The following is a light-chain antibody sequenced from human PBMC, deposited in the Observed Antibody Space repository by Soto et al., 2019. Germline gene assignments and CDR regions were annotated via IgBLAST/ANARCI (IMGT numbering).Light chain of an antibody. CDR1: QSISTY. V-gene: IGKV1-39*01. CDR3: QQTGSSFRT. J-gene: IGKJ1*01. CDR2: ATS. Sequence: DLQMTQSPSSLSASVGDRVIITCRASQSISTYLNWYQQKPGQAPKLLIYATSNLQSGVPSRFSGSGSDTDFTLTISSLQPEDFATYYCQQTGSSFRTFGQGTKVVIK.